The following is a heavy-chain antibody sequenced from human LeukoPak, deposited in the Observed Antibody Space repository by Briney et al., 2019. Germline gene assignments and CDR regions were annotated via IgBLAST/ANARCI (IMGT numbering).Heavy chain of an antibody. Sequence: SETLSLTCAVYGGSFSGYYWSWIRQPPGKGLEWIGEINHSGSTNYNPSLKSRVTISVDTSKNQFSLKLSSVTAADTAVYYCARDRHSSSWYPNYYYYYMDVWGKGTTVTVSS. CDR3: ARDRHSSSWYPNYYYYYMDV. CDR2: INHSGST. D-gene: IGHD6-13*01. CDR1: GGSFSGYY. V-gene: IGHV4-34*01. J-gene: IGHJ6*03.